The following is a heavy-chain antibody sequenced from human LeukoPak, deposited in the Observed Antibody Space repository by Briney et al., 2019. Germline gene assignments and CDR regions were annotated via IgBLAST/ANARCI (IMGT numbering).Heavy chain of an antibody. Sequence: GGSLRLSCAVSGFTFSSYWMNWVRQAPGKGLEWVANIKQDGSEKYYVDSVKGRFTISRDNAKNSLFLQMNSLRAEDTAVYYCARDLRGSYWGQGTLVTVSS. J-gene: IGHJ4*02. CDR2: IKQDGSEK. D-gene: IGHD5-12*01. V-gene: IGHV3-7*01. CDR3: ARDLRGSY. CDR1: GFTFSSYW.